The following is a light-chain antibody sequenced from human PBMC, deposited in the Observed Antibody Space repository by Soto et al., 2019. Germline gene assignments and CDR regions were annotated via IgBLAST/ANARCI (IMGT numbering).Light chain of an antibody. J-gene: IGLJ1*01. V-gene: IGLV2-14*01. CDR3: GSYTSASTLV. CDR2: EVI. Sequence: QSALTQPASVSGSPGQSITISCTGTSSDVGAYNYVSWYQQHPGKAPKLMIYEVINRPSGVSIRFSGSKSGNTASLTISGLQAEDEADYYCGSYTSASTLVFGTGTKLNVL. CDR1: SSDVGAYNY.